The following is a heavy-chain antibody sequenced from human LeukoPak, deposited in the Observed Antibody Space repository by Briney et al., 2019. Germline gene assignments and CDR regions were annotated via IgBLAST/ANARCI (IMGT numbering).Heavy chain of an antibody. V-gene: IGHV4-39*01. CDR3: ASVYGSGKRWFDP. CDR1: GGSISTSIYY. CDR2: IYYSGST. J-gene: IGHJ5*02. D-gene: IGHD3-10*01. Sequence: PSETLSLTCTVSGGSISTSIYYSAWIRQPPGKGLEWIVNIYYSGSTYSNPSLKSRVTTPVDTSKNQFSLKLSSVTAAETAVYYCASVYGSGKRWFDPWGQGTLVTVSS.